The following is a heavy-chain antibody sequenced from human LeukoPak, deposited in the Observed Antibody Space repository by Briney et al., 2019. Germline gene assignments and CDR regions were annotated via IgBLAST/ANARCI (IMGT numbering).Heavy chain of an antibody. J-gene: IGHJ3*02. CDR2: ISGSGGST. D-gene: IGHD2-21*02. Sequence: GGSLRLSCAASGFTFSSYAMSWVRQAPGKGLEWVSAISGSGGSTYYADSVKGRFTISRDNSKNTLYLQMNSLRAEDTAVYYCAKDLHMVVVTAGGVFDIWGQGTMVTVSS. CDR1: GFTFSSYA. V-gene: IGHV3-23*01. CDR3: AKDLHMVVVTAGGVFDI.